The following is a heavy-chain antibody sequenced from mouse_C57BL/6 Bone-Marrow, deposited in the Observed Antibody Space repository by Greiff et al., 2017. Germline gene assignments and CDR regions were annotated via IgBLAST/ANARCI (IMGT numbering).Heavy chain of an antibody. CDR2: IDPANGNT. CDR1: GFNIKNTY. Sequence: DVKLVESVAELVRPGASVKLSCTASGFNIKNTYMHWVKQRPEQGLEWIGRIDPANGNTKYDPKFQGKATITADTSSNTAYLQLSSLTSEDTAIYYCARSDYGSGYGYYAMDYWGQGTSVTVSS. J-gene: IGHJ4*01. D-gene: IGHD1-1*01. V-gene: IGHV14-3*01. CDR3: ARSDYGSGYGYYAMDY.